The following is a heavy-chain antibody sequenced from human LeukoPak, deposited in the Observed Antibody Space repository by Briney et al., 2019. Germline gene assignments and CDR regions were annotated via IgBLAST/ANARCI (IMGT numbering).Heavy chain of an antibody. Sequence: GGSLRLSCAASGFTFSSYWMHWVRQAPGKGLGWVSRIKSDGSTNYADSVKGRFTISRDNAKNTVTLQMNSLRAEDTGVYYCARAPSEIGGYYPEYFRHWGQGTLVTVSS. J-gene: IGHJ1*01. CDR2: IKSDGST. CDR3: ARAPSEIGGYYPEYFRH. CDR1: GFTFSSYW. D-gene: IGHD3-22*01. V-gene: IGHV3-74*01.